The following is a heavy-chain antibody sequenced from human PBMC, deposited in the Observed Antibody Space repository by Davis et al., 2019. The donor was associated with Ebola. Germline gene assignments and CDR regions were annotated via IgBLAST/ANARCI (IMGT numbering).Heavy chain of an antibody. Sequence: ASVKVSCKASGGTFSSYAISWVRQAPGQGLEWMGWISAYNGNTNYAQKLQGRVTMTTDTSTSTAYMELRSLRSDDTAVYYCARTSGSYYGWTLWGQGTLVTVSS. J-gene: IGHJ4*02. CDR1: GGTFSSYA. V-gene: IGHV1-18*01. CDR2: ISAYNGNT. D-gene: IGHD1-26*01. CDR3: ARTSGSYYGWTL.